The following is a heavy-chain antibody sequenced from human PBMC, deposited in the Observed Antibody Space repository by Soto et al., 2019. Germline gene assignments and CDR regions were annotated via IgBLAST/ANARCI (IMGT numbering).Heavy chain of an antibody. Sequence: EVQLVESGGGLVQPGGSLKLSCAASGFTFSGSAMHWVRQASGKGLEWVGHIRSKANSYATAYGVSVKGKFTISRDDSRNTAYLQMNSLKTEDTAVYYCARGVYDFSGGHPKGLDYWGQGTVVTVSS. V-gene: IGHV3-73*02. CDR3: ARGVYDFSGGHPKGLDY. J-gene: IGHJ4*02. CDR2: IRSKANSYAT. CDR1: GFTFSGSA. D-gene: IGHD3-3*01.